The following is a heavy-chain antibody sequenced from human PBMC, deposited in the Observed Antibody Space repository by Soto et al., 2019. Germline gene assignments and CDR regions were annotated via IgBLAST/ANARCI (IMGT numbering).Heavy chain of an antibody. CDR2: ITADGGT. V-gene: IGHV3-53*01. D-gene: IGHD2-8*02. CDR1: GFTVSSNY. CDR3: ANHVSGGGGGCQYVVFAI. Sequence: GGSLRLSCAASGFTVSSNYMSWVRQAPGKGPEWVSTITADGGTYYADSVKGRFAMSRDTSESTLYLQMNSLGAEDTAAYYCANHVSGGGGGCQYVVFAIGGKGTMVPVS. J-gene: IGHJ3*02.